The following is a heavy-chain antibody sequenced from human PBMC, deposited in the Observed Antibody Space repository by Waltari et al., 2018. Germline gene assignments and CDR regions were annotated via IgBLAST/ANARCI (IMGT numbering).Heavy chain of an antibody. CDR1: GFTFSSYA. V-gene: IGHV3-23*04. D-gene: IGHD3-10*01. CDR3: AKGAYGSGRPDDY. Sequence: EVQLVESGGGLVQPGGSLRLSCAASGFTFSSYAMNWVRQAPGKGLEWVSAIGGSGGSTYYADSVKGRFTISRDNSKNTLYLHMNSLRAEDTALYYCAKGAYGSGRPDDYWGQGTLVTVSS. CDR2: IGGSGGST. J-gene: IGHJ4*02.